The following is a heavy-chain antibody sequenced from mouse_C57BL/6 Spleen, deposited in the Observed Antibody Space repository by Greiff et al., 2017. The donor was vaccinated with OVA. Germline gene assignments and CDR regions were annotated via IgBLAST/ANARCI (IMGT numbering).Heavy chain of an antibody. CDR2: IDPSDSYT. CDR3: ARVSSSGYYYDMEY. V-gene: IGHV1-59*01. J-gene: IGHJ4*01. D-gene: IGHD3-2*02. CDR1: GYTFTSYW. Sequence: QVQLQQPGAELVRPGTSVKLSCKASGYTFTSYWMNWVKQRPGQGLEWIGVIDPSDSYTNYNQKFKGKATLTVDTTYSTAYMQLSSLTSEDYAVYNCARVSSSGYYYDMEYWGQGTSVTVSS.